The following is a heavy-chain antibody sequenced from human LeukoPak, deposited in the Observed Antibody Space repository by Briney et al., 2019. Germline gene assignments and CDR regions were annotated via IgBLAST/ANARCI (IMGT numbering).Heavy chain of an antibody. J-gene: IGHJ4*02. D-gene: IGHD2/OR15-2a*01. CDR2: IKQNGREK. V-gene: IGHV3-7*03. CDR1: GFTFSSYW. Sequence: GGSLRLSCAASGFTFSSYWMTWVRQAPGKGLEWVANIKQNGREKYYVDSVKGRFTISRDNSKNTLYLQMNSLRAEDTAVYYCAKSPSNNFYYFDYWGQGILVTVSS. CDR3: AKSPSNNFYYFDY.